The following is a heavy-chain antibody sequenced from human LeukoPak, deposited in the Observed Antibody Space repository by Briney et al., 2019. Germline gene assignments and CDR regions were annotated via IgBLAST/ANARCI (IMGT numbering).Heavy chain of an antibody. V-gene: IGHV1-2*02. Sequence: ASVKVSCKASGYTFADYYIHWVRQAPGQGLEWMGLINPNTDGTNYAQKFQGRVTMTRDTSITTAYMELSRLRSDDTAVYYCARKGYSSTWYSEVYFDYWGQGTLVTVSS. CDR3: ARKGYSSTWYSEVYFDY. CDR2: INPNTDGT. J-gene: IGHJ4*02. CDR1: GYTFADYY. D-gene: IGHD6-13*01.